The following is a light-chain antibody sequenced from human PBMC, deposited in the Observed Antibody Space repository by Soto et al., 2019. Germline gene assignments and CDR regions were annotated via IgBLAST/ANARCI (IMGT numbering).Light chain of an antibody. CDR1: TGAVTSGHY. CDR2: DTS. CDR3: LLSYSGARSRV. V-gene: IGLV7-46*01. Sequence: VVTQEPSLTVSPGGTVTLTCGSSTGAVTSGHYPYWFQQKPGQAPRTLIYDTSNKHSWTPARFSGSLLGGKAALTLSGAQPEDEAEYYCLLSYSGARSRVFGTGTKVTVL. J-gene: IGLJ1*01.